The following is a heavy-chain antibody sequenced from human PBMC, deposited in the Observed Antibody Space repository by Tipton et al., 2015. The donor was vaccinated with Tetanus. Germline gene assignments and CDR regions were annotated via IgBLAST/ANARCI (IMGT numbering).Heavy chain of an antibody. V-gene: IGHV4-4*07. CDR3: ARAGGGSWGNFDY. J-gene: IGHJ4*02. CDR2: IYSSGST. D-gene: IGHD6-13*01. CDR1: GGSISSYY. Sequence: TLSLTCTVSGGSISSYYWSWIRQPAGKGLEWIGRIYSSGSTHYNPSLKSRVTMSLDTSKNQFSLKLNSVTAADTAVYYCARAGGGSWGNFDYWGQGTLVTVSS.